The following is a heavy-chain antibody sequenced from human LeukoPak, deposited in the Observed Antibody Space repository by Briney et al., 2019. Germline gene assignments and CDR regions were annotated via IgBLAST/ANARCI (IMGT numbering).Heavy chain of an antibody. Sequence: GGSLRLSCAASGFTFSSYSMNWVRQAPGKGLEWVSSISSSSSYIYYADSVKGRFTISRDNAKNSLYLQMNSLRAEDTAVYYCARGGDSSSWTLFDYWGQGTLVTVSS. CDR3: ARGGDSSSWTLFDY. V-gene: IGHV3-21*01. CDR2: ISSSSSYI. J-gene: IGHJ4*02. CDR1: GFTFSSYS. D-gene: IGHD6-13*01.